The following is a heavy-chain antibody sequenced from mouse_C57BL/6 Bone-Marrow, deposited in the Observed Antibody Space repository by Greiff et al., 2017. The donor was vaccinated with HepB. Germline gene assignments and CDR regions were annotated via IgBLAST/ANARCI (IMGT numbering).Heavy chain of an antibody. D-gene: IGHD2-12*01. V-gene: IGHV1-63*01. CDR2: IYPGGGYT. CDR3: ARYSRYFDY. CDR1: GYTFTNYW. J-gene: IGHJ2*01. Sequence: QVQLKESGAELVRPGTSVKMSCKASGYTFTNYWIGWAKQRPGHGLEWIGDIYPGGGYTNYNEKFKGKATLTADKSSSTAYMQFSSLTSEDSAIYYCARYSRYFDYWGQGTTLTVSS.